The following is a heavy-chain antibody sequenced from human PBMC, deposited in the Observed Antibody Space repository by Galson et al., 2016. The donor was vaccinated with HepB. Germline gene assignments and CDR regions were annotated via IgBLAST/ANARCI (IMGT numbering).Heavy chain of an antibody. CDR1: GLSFSNIW. CDR2: INQDANEK. CDR3: ARDATRGGDFDY. Sequence: SLRLSCAASGLSFSNIWMSWVRQAPGKGLEWVAQINQDANEKYYVDSVKGRFTISRDNAKNSLYLQMNSLRAEDTAVYYCARDATRGGDFDYWAQGTLVIVSS. J-gene: IGHJ4*02. V-gene: IGHV3-7*01. D-gene: IGHD2-21*01.